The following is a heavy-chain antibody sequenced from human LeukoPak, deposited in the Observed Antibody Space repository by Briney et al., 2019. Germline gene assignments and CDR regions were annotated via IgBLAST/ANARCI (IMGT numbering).Heavy chain of an antibody. V-gene: IGHV3-48*03. J-gene: IGHJ4*02. CDR2: ICTSGSTA. Sequence: GGSLRLSCAASGFIFSDYEINWVRQAPGKGLEWVSCICTSGSTAYYADSVKGRFTISRDNAKNSLFLQMNSLTAEDTAVYYCARGALHVFDYWGQGTPVTVSS. D-gene: IGHD3-10*02. CDR3: ARGALHVFDY. CDR1: GFIFSDYE.